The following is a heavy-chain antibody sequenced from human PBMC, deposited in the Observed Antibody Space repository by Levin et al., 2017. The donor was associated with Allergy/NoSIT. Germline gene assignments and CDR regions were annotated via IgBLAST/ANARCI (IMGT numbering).Heavy chain of an antibody. J-gene: IGHJ4*02. V-gene: IGHV4-4*07. D-gene: IGHD3-22*01. CDR2: AYPGGGT. CDR1: GDSMRGHY. CDR3: ARTDTSGYRVFEY. Sequence: SETLSLTCIVSGDSMRGHYWSWVRQPAGKRLEWIGRAYPGGGTNYNPSFKSRVTMSIDSSTKQFSLRLSSVTAADTAVYYCARTDTSGYRVFEYWGQGTQVSVSS.